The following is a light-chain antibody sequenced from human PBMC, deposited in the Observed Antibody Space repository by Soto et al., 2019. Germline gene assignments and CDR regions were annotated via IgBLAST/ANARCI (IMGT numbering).Light chain of an antibody. J-gene: IGLJ3*02. CDR2: EVS. CDR3: SSYTSSSTWV. V-gene: IGLV2-14*01. Sequence: QSALTQPASVSGSPGQSITISCTGTSSDVGGYNYVSWYQQHPGKAPKLIIYEVSNRPSGVAKRFSGSKSGNTASLTISGLHAVDEADYYCSSYTSSSTWVFGGGTKLTVL. CDR1: SSDVGGYNY.